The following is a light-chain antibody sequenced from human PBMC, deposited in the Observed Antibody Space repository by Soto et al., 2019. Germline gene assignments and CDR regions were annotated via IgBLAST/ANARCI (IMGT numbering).Light chain of an antibody. Sequence: DIQITQSPSSLSASVGDRVTVTCRASQTVRTYLNWYQHTPGKGPKLLIYGSSNLLSGVPSRFSGAGSGTVFTLTISSLQPEDFATYYCQQIYITPVTFGQGTRLE. CDR2: GSS. CDR1: QTVRTY. V-gene: IGKV1-39*01. CDR3: QQIYITPVT. J-gene: IGKJ5*01.